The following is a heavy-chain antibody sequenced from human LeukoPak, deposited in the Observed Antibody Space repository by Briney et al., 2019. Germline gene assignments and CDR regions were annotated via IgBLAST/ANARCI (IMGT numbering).Heavy chain of an antibody. Sequence: GGSLRLSCAASGFTLSSYSMNWVRQAPGKGLEWVSAISSSSSYIYFADSVKGRFTISRDNAKNSLYLQMNSLRAEDTAVYYCARDSLDYYDSRGYAYYYYMDVWGKGTTVTVSS. J-gene: IGHJ6*03. CDR1: GFTLSSYS. D-gene: IGHD3-22*01. CDR3: ARDSLDYYDSRGYAYYYYMDV. V-gene: IGHV3-21*01. CDR2: ISSSSSYI.